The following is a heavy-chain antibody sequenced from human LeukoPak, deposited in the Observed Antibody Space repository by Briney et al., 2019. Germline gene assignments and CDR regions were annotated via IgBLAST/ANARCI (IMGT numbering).Heavy chain of an antibody. Sequence: PSETLSLTCAVYGGSFSGHYWSWIRQPPGKGLEWIGEINHSGSTNYNPSLKSRVTISVDTSKNQFSLKLSSVTAADTAVYYCAKKGGRIYYGSGRGFDPWGQGTLVTVSS. CDR1: GGSFSGHY. D-gene: IGHD3-10*01. CDR3: AKKGGRIYYGSGRGFDP. V-gene: IGHV4-34*01. CDR2: INHSGST. J-gene: IGHJ5*02.